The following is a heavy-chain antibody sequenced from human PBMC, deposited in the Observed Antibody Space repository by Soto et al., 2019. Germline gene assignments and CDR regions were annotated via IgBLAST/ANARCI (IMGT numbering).Heavy chain of an antibody. CDR3: ARVYGDGEGY. V-gene: IGHV4-59*01. CDR2: IYYSGST. Sequence: SETLSLTCTVSGGSISSYYWSWIRQPPGKGLEWIGYIYYSGSTNYNPSLKSRVTISVDTSKNQFSLKLSSVTAADTAVYYCARVYGDGEGYWGQGTLVTVSS. CDR1: GGSISSYY. D-gene: IGHD4-17*01. J-gene: IGHJ4*02.